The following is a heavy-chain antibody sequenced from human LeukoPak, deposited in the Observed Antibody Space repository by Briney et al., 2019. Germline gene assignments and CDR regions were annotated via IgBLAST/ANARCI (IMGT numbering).Heavy chain of an antibody. CDR1: GVSVSSGSYY. V-gene: IGHV4-61*01. Sequence: PSETLSLTCTVSGVSVSSGSYYWGWIRQPPGKGLEWIGYIYYSGSTNYNPSRESRVTISVDTSKNQFSLKLSSVTAADTAVYYCARDQDGMDVWGKGTTVTVSS. CDR3: ARDQDGMDV. CDR2: IYYSGST. J-gene: IGHJ6*04.